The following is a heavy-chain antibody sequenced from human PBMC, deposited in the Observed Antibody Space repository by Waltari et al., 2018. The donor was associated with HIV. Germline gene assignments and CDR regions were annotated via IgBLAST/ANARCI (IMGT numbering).Heavy chain of an antibody. CDR2: MNYSGNT. V-gene: IGHV4-34*02. J-gene: IGHJ4*02. CDR1: GGSFSGSF. CDR3: ASLHITTSGTEFDF. D-gene: IGHD1-1*01. Sequence: VQLKQWGAGLLKPSETLSLTCAVYGGSFSGSFWSWIRQSPGEGLAWIGEMNYSGNTKYNPSLKSRVSMSVDTSLNQVSLKLSSVTAADTAVYYCASLHITTSGTEFDFWGQGTVVTVSS.